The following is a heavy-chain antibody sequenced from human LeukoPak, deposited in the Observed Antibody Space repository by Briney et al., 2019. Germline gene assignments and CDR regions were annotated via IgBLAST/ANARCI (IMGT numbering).Heavy chain of an antibody. J-gene: IGHJ3*02. D-gene: IGHD2-15*01. Sequence: ASVKVSCKASGYTFTSYGISWVRQAPGQGLEWMGWISAYNGNTNHAQKLQGRVAMTTDTSTSTAYMELRSLRSDDTAVYYCARDLQGYCSGGSCYGAFDIWGQGTMVTVSS. CDR2: ISAYNGNT. CDR3: ARDLQGYCSGGSCYGAFDI. V-gene: IGHV1-18*01. CDR1: GYTFTSYG.